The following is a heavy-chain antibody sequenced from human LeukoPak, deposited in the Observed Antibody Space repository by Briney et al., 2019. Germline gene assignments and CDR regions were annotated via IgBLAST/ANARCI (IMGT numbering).Heavy chain of an antibody. Sequence: GGSLRLSCAAPGLPFSSFAMPWVRQAPGKGLGWGAFIRYDGSNKYYADSVKGRFTISRDNSKNTLYLQMNSLRAEDTAVYYCARYDGDGDYFDYWGQGTLVTVSS. J-gene: IGHJ4*02. D-gene: IGHD3-10*01. V-gene: IGHV3-30*02. CDR3: ARYDGDGDYFDY. CDR1: GLPFSSFA. CDR2: IRYDGSNK.